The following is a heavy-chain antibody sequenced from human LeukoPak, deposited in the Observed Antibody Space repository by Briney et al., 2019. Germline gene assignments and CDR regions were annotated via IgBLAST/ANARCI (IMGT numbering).Heavy chain of an antibody. CDR1: GFTFSSYA. Sequence: GGSLRLSCAASGFTFSSYAMNWVRQAPGKGLEWVSVISSSGGTTYYSDSVKGRFIISRDNSKNTLYLQMNSLRAEDTAVYYCAKEVYNTGKAFASWGQGTLVTVSS. J-gene: IGHJ4*02. CDR2: ISSSGGTT. V-gene: IGHV3-23*01. D-gene: IGHD1-14*01. CDR3: AKEVYNTGKAFAS.